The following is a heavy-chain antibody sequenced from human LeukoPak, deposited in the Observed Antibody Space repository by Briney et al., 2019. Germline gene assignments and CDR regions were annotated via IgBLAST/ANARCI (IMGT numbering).Heavy chain of an antibody. V-gene: IGHV3-48*03. Sequence: PGGSLRLSCAASGFTFSSYEMNWVRQAPGRGLEWVSYISSSGSTIYYADSVKGRFTISRDNAKNSLYLQMNSLRAEDTAVYYCAREYSTGAHYYYYMDVWGKGTTVTVSS. CDR2: ISSSGSTI. D-gene: IGHD6-13*01. CDR3: AREYSTGAHYYYYMDV. CDR1: GFTFSSYE. J-gene: IGHJ6*03.